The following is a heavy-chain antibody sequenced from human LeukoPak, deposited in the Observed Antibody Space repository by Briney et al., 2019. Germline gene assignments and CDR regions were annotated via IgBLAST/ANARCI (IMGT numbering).Heavy chain of an antibody. Sequence: SETLSLTCAVYGGSFSGYYWSWIRQPPGKGLEWIGEINHSGSTNYNPSLKSRVTISVDTSKNQFSLKLSSVTAADTAVYYCATGAGYCSGGSCYSYAFDIWGQGTMVTVSS. CDR3: ATGAGYCSGGSCYSYAFDI. V-gene: IGHV4-34*01. CDR2: INHSGST. CDR1: GGSFSGYY. J-gene: IGHJ3*02. D-gene: IGHD2-15*01.